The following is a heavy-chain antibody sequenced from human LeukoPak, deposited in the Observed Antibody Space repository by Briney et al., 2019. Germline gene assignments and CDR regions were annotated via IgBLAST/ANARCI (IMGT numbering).Heavy chain of an antibody. CDR1: GYTFTSYG. J-gene: IGHJ5*02. D-gene: IGHD6-13*01. CDR3: ARWYSSSWYDNWFDP. CDR2: ISAYNGNT. V-gene: IGHV1-18*01. Sequence: GVSVKVSCKASGYTFTSYGISWVRQAPGQGLEWMGWISAYNGNTNYAQKLQGRVTMTTDTSTSTAYMELRSLRSDDTAVYYCARWYSSSWYDNWFDPWGQGTLVTVSS.